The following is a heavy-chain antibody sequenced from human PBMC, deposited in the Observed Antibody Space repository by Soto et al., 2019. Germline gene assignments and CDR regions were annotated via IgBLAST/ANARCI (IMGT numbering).Heavy chain of an antibody. CDR1: GGSFSGYY. Sequence: QVQLQQWGAGLLKPSETLSLTCAVYGGSFSGYYWSWIRQPPGKGLEWIGEINHSGSTNYNPSLKSRVTISVDTSKNQFSLKLSSVTAADTAVYYCARGPSGPSFEVVWFDYWGQGTLVTVSS. CDR3: ARGPSGPSFEVVWFDY. D-gene: IGHD6-25*01. CDR2: INHSGST. V-gene: IGHV4-34*01. J-gene: IGHJ4*02.